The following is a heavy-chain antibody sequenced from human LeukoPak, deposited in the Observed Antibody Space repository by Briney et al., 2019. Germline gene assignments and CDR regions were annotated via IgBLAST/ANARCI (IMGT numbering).Heavy chain of an antibody. V-gene: IGHV1-2*02. CDR2: INPISGVT. D-gene: IGHD6-19*01. CDR3: ARVGSSGWYHWFDP. Sequence: ASVKVSCKASGHTFTGYYLHWVRQAPGQGLEWMGWINPISGVTGSAQKLQGRVTMTRDKSISTVYMELSRLTSDDTAIYFCARVGSSGWYHWFDPWGQGTLVTVSS. J-gene: IGHJ5*02. CDR1: GHTFTGYY.